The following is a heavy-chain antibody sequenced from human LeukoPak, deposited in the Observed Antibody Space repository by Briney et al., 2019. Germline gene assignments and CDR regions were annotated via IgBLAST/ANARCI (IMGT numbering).Heavy chain of an antibody. CDR2: IKDKIDGGTT. Sequence: GGSLRLSCEASGFTFRNAWMSWVRQAPGKGLEWVGRIKDKIDGGTTDYAAPVKGRFTISRDDSKNTLYLQMNSLKTEDTAVYYCTTVRYDRGSSLDYWGQGTLVTVSS. J-gene: IGHJ4*02. D-gene: IGHD3-22*01. CDR1: GFTFRNAW. V-gene: IGHV3-15*01. CDR3: TTVRYDRGSSLDY.